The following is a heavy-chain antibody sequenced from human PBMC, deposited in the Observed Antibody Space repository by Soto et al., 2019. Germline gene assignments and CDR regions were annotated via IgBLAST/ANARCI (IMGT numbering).Heavy chain of an antibody. V-gene: IGHV4-39*01. CDR2: IYYSGST. CDR3: ARLMVRGVTRNY. J-gene: IGHJ4*02. CDR1: GGSISSSSYY. D-gene: IGHD3-10*01. Sequence: PSETLSLTCTVSGGSISSSSYYWGWIRQPPGKGLEWIGSIYYSGSTYYNPSLKSRVTISVDTSKNQFSLKLSSVTAADTAVYYCARLMVRGVTRNYSGQGTLVTVSS.